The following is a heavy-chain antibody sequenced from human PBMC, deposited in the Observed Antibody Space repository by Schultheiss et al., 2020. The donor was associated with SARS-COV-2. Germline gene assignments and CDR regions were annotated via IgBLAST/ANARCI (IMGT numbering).Heavy chain of an antibody. CDR1: GFTVSSNY. CDR3: ARDPAASGSAGY. D-gene: IGHD6-19*01. V-gene: IGHV3-66*01. CDR2: IYSGGST. J-gene: IGHJ4*02. Sequence: GGSLRLSCAASGFTVSSNYMSWVRQAPGKGLEWVSVIYSGGSTYYADSVKGRFTISRDNSKNTLYLQMNSLRAEDTAVYYCARDPAASGSAGYWGQGTLVTVSS.